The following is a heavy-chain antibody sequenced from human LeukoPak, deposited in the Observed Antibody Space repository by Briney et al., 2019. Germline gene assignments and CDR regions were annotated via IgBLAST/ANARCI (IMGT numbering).Heavy chain of an antibody. CDR1: GFRFDVHD. CDR2: ISWNGGPA. D-gene: IGHD4/OR15-4a*01. CDR3: ARVQQYGGFDY. V-gene: IGHV3-20*04. Sequence: GGSLTLSCAASGFRFDVHDIHWVRQIPGKGLEWVSGISWNGGPARYADSVKGRFNISRDDAKKSLYLEMNSLRAEDTALYYCARVQQYGGFDYWGPGTKVIVSS. J-gene: IGHJ4*02.